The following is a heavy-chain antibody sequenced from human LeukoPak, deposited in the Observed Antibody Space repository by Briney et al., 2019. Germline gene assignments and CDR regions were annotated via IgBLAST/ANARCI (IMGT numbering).Heavy chain of an antibody. CDR2: IRYDGSNK. D-gene: IGHD3-3*01. V-gene: IGHV3-30*02. CDR3: AKDGSFFYYYMDV. Sequence: GGSLRLSCAASGFTFSSYGMHWVRQAPGRGLEWVAFIRYDGSNKYYADSVKGRFTISRDNSKNTLYLQMNSLRAEDTAVYYCAKDGSFFYYYMDVWGKGTTVTVSS. CDR1: GFTFSSYG. J-gene: IGHJ6*03.